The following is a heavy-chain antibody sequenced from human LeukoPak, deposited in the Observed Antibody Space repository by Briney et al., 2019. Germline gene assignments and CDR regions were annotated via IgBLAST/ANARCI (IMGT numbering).Heavy chain of an antibody. CDR1: GFSFSNHW. J-gene: IGHJ6*02. V-gene: IGHV3-7*03. Sequence: GGSLRLSCAASGFSFSNHWMTWVRQAPGKGLEWVANIKPDGSQQYYVDSMKGRFTISRDNAKNSLYLQMNSLRTEDTAVYYCARDLYYYDSSGYYRSPQADMDVWGQGTTVTVSS. CDR2: IKPDGSQQ. CDR3: ARDLYYYDSSGYYRSPQADMDV. D-gene: IGHD3-22*01.